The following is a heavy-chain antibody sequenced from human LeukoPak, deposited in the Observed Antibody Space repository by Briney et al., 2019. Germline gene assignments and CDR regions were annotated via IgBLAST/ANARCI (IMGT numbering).Heavy chain of an antibody. J-gene: IGHJ3*02. Sequence: PGGSLRLSCAASGFTVSSNEMSWVRQAPGKGLEWVSYISSSSSTIYYADSVKGRFTISRDNAKNSLYLQMNSLRAEDTAVYYCARVSFLSYGPKYYYDSSGPSDAFDIWGQGTMVTVSS. CDR3: ARVSFLSYGPKYYYDSSGPSDAFDI. V-gene: IGHV3-48*04. CDR2: ISSSSSTI. CDR1: GFTVSSNE. D-gene: IGHD3-22*01.